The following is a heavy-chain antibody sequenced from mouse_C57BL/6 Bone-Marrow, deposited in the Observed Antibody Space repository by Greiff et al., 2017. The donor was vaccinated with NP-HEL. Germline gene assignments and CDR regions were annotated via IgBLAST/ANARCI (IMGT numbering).Heavy chain of an antibody. CDR2: ISSGGSYT. J-gene: IGHJ3*01. CDR1: GFTFSSYG. V-gene: IGHV5-6*01. D-gene: IGHD1-1*01. Sequence: EVQRVESGGDLVKPGGSLKLSCAASGFTFSSYGMSWVRQTPDTRLEWVATISSGGSYTYYPDSVKGRFTISRDNAKNTLYLQMSSLKSEDTAMYYCARHRGLLFAYWGQGTLVTVSA. CDR3: ARHRGLLFAY.